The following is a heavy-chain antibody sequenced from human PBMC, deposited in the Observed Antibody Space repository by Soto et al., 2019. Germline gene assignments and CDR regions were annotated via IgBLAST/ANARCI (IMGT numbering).Heavy chain of an antibody. CDR3: ARGPEGVYYYYYGMDV. Sequence: ASVKVSCKASGGTFSSYAISWVRQAPGQGLEWMGGIIPIFGTADYAQKFQGRVTITADESTSTAYMELSSLRSEDTAVYYCARGPEGVYYYYYGMDVWGQGTTVTVSS. CDR2: IIPIFGTA. V-gene: IGHV1-69*13. CDR1: GGTFSSYA. J-gene: IGHJ6*02. D-gene: IGHD6-13*01.